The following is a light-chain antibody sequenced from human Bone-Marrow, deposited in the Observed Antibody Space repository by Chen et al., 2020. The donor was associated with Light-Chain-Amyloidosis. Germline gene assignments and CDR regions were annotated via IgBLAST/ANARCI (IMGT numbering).Light chain of an antibody. CDR3: QQYGSSPRT. J-gene: IGKJ1*01. CDR1: QSVTSSY. V-gene: IGKV3-20*01. CDR2: DAS. Sequence: EILLTQSPGTLSLSPGERATLSCRASQSVTSSYLAWYQQKPGQAPRLLIYDASNRATGIPDRFSGSGSGTDFTLTISRLEPEDFAVYYCQQYGSSPRTFGQGTKVEIK.